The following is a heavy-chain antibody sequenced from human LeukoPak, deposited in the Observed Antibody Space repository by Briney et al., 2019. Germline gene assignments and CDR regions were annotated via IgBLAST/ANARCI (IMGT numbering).Heavy chain of an antibody. CDR3: AREHYDSSFDY. J-gene: IGHJ4*02. V-gene: IGHV3-48*01. CDR2: ICDSCNTN. CDR1: GFTSSNFG. Sequence: GGSLGLSCAASGFTSSNFGMNWVRQAPGKGLEWISYICDSCNTNYYADSVKGRFTISRDNVKNSLYLQMNSLRAEDTAVYYCAREHYDSSFDYWGQGTLVTVSS. D-gene: IGHD3-22*01.